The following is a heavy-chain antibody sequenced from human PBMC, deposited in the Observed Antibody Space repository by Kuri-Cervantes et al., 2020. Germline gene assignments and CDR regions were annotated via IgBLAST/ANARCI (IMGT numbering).Heavy chain of an antibody. Sequence: GGSLRLSCAASGFTFSSYAMSWVRQAPGKGLEWVSYISSSSSYIYYADSVKGRFTISRDNAKNSLYLQMNSLRAEDTAVYYCARDHSSSPNAFDIWGQGTMVTVSS. D-gene: IGHD6-6*01. CDR1: GFTFSSYA. CDR2: ISSSSSYI. CDR3: ARDHSSSPNAFDI. V-gene: IGHV3-21*05. J-gene: IGHJ3*02.